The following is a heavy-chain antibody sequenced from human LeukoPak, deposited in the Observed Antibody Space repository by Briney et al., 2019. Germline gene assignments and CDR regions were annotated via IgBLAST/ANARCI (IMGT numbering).Heavy chain of an antibody. D-gene: IGHD4-23*01. Sequence: GGFLRLSCAASGFTVSGNWMTWVRQAPGKGLEWVAHIKQDGSEKYCVDSVEGRFTISRDNAKNSLYLQMNSLRAEDTAVYYCARNSNFDFWGQGTLVTVSS. CDR3: ARNSNFDF. V-gene: IGHV3-7*01. J-gene: IGHJ4*02. CDR1: GFTVSGNW. CDR2: IKQDGSEK.